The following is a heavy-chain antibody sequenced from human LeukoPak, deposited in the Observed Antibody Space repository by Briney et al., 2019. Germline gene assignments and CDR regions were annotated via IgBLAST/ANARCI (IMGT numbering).Heavy chain of an antibody. J-gene: IGHJ4*02. D-gene: IGHD1-26*01. Sequence: GGSLRLSCAASGFTFSSYGIHWVRQAPGKGLEWVAFIRYDGSNKYYADSVKGRFTISRDNSKNTLYLQMNSLRAEDTAVYYCAKDLRVGATPFIDYWGQGTLVTVSS. CDR2: IRYDGSNK. CDR1: GFTFSSYG. V-gene: IGHV3-30*02. CDR3: AKDLRVGATPFIDY.